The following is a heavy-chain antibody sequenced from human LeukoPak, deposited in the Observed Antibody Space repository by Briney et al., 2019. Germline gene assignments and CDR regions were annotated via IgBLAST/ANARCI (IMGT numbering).Heavy chain of an antibody. CDR3: ARGADYVWGTPPAY. J-gene: IGHJ4*02. V-gene: IGHV3-48*01. Sequence: VGSLRLSCTASGFTFSSYSIHWVRQVPGKGLEWVSYISGSSRTIYYADSVKGRFTISRDNAKNSLYLQMNGLRVDDTAVYYCARGADYVWGTPPAYWGQGTLVTVSS. CDR1: GFTFSSYS. D-gene: IGHD3-16*01. CDR2: ISGSSRTI.